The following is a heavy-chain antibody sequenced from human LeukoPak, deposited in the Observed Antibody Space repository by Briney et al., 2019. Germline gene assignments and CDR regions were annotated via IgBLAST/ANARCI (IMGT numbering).Heavy chain of an antibody. V-gene: IGHV3-23*01. CDR1: GFTFSSYA. D-gene: IGHD2-2*01. Sequence: GGSLRLSCAASGFTFSSYAMSWVRQAPGKGLEWVSAISGGGDSTFYADSVRGRFTISRDNSKNTLYLQMSSLRAEDTAIYYCAKEEYSTRYYYYGMDVWGQGTTVTVSS. J-gene: IGHJ6*02. CDR2: ISGGGDST. CDR3: AKEEYSTRYYYYGMDV.